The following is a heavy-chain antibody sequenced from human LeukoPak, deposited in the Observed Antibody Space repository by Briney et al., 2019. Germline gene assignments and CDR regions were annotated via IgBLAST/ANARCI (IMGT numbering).Heavy chain of an antibody. D-gene: IGHD4-23*01. V-gene: IGHV3-21*01. CDR1: GFTFSSYS. Sequence: GGSLRLSCAASGFTFSSYSMNWVRQAPGKGLEWVSSISSSSSYIYYADSVKGRFTISRDNAKNSLYLQMNSLRAEDTAVYYCARNTVVTPWHAFDIWGQGTMVTVSS. J-gene: IGHJ3*02. CDR2: ISSSSSYI. CDR3: ARNTVVTPWHAFDI.